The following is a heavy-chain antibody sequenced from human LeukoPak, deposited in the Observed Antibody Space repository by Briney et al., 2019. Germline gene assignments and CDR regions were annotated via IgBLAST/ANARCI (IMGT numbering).Heavy chain of an antibody. CDR2: IYTSGST. J-gene: IGHJ4*02. V-gene: IGHV4-61*02. CDR3: AREIWEAEGFDY. Sequence: PSETLSLTCTVSGGSISSGSYYWSWIRQPAGKGLEWIGRIYTSGSTNYNPSLKSRVTISVDTSKNQFSLKLSSVTAADTAVYYCAREIWEAEGFDYWGQGTLVTVSS. CDR1: GGSISSGSYY. D-gene: IGHD1-26*01.